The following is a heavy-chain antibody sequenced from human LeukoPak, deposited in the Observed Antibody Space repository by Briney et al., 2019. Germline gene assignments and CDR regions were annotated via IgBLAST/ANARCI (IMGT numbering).Heavy chain of an antibody. D-gene: IGHD6-13*01. J-gene: IGHJ5*02. V-gene: IGHV1-2*02. Sequence: ASVKVSCTASTYTFTGYYIHWVRQAPGQGLEWMGWINPNSGGTKYAQKFQCRVPMTRDTSINTAYMELSRLRSDDTAVYYCARDHSSSWSGGFDPWGQGTLVTVSS. CDR1: TYTFTGYY. CDR3: ARDHSSSWSGGFDP. CDR2: INPNSGGT.